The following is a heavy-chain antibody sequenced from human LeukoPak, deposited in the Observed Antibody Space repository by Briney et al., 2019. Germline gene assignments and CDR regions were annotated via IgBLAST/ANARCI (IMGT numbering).Heavy chain of an antibody. CDR2: IIPIFGTA. CDR3: ASGQWEPYFDY. D-gene: IGHD1-26*01. V-gene: IGHV1-69*05. CDR1: GGTFSSYA. J-gene: IGHJ4*02. Sequence: ASVKVSCKASGGTFSSYAISWVRQAPGQGLEWMGGIIPIFGTANYAQKFQGRVTITTDESTSTAYMELSSLRSEDTAVYYCASGQWEPYFDYWGQGTLVTVSS.